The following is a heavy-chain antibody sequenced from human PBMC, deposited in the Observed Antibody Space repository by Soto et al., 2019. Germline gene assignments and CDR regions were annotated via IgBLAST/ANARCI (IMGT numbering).Heavy chain of an antibody. CDR3: ARIVLMVYASLDL. J-gene: IGHJ2*01. CDR2: IYYSGST. Sequence: SSETLSLTCTVSGGSISSSSYYWGWIRQPPGKGLEWIGSIYYSGSTYYNPSLKSRVTISVDTSKNQFSLKLSSVTAADTAVYYCARIVLMVYASLDLWGRGTLVTVSS. V-gene: IGHV4-39*01. CDR1: GGSISSSSYY. D-gene: IGHD2-8*01.